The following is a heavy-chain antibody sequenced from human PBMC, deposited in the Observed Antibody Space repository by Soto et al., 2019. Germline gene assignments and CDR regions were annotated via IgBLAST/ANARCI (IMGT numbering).Heavy chain of an antibody. CDR3: ARQAARNYIDS. CDR2: IDSRGRTL. Sequence: GSLRLSCVASGFTFSDYSMSWIRQAPGKGLEWLAFIDSRGRTLSYADSLRGRFTISRDNAENSVYLQMDSLRADDTAVYYCARQAARNYIDSWGQGNSVTVSS. V-gene: IGHV3-11*01. D-gene: IGHD6-6*01. CDR1: GFTFSDYS. J-gene: IGHJ4*02.